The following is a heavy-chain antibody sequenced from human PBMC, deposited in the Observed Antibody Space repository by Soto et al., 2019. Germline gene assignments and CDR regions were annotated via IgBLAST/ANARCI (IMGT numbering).Heavy chain of an antibody. D-gene: IGHD2-15*01. V-gene: IGHV3-23*01. J-gene: IGHJ4*02. CDR3: AKGSGVTCYSSIDC. CDR1: GFTFSNYA. CDR2: FSAGGDTT. Sequence: GGSLRLSCAASGFTFSNYAMNWVRQAPGKGLEWVSGFSAGGDTTYYADSVKGRFTISRDNSKNTLYLQMNSLRAGGTAVYYCAKGSGVTCYSSIDCWGQGTLVTVSS.